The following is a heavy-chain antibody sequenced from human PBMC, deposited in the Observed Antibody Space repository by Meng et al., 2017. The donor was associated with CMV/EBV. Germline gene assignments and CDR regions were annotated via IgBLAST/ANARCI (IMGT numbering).Heavy chain of an antibody. Sequence: SETLSLTCTVSGGSISSSSYYWGWIRQPPGQGLEWIGSVYYSGCTYYNPSLKSRVTISVDTSKNQFSLKLTSVTAADTAVFYCARQGDESSGWYAGFDPWGQGTLVTVSS. V-gene: IGHV4-39*01. CDR2: VYYSGCT. CDR1: GGSISSSSYY. J-gene: IGHJ5*02. D-gene: IGHD6-19*01. CDR3: ARQGDESSGWYAGFDP.